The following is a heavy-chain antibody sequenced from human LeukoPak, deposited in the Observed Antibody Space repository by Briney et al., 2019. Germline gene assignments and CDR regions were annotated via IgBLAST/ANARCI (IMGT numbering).Heavy chain of an antibody. D-gene: IGHD2-2*01. CDR3: ARGTGGYQYDY. Sequence: GESLKISCQASGYTFTNHWVAWVRQVPGKGLEWLGIVNPYDADTRYGPSFEGQVTISADKSINTAFLQWRSLKAPDTAIYFCARGTGGYQYDYWGQGIRVIVSS. CDR1: GYTFTNHW. J-gene: IGHJ4*02. CDR2: VNPYDADT. V-gene: IGHV5-51*01.